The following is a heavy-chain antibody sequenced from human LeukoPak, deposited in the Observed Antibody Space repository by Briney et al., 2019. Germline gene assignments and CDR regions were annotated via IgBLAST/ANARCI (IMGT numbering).Heavy chain of an antibody. CDR3: ARADRITLFGVVIIPRPDY. CDR1: GYTFTGYY. Sequence: ASVKVSCKASGYTFTGYYMHWVRQAPGQGPDWMGWINPDSGATNYAQKFQGRVTMTSDTSISTAFMELSRLRSDDTAVYYCARADRITLFGVVIIPRPDYWGQGTLVTVSS. V-gene: IGHV1-2*02. J-gene: IGHJ4*02. D-gene: IGHD3-3*01. CDR2: INPDSGAT.